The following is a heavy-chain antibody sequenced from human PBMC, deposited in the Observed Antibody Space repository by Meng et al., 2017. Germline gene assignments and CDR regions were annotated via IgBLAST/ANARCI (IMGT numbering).Heavy chain of an antibody. CDR3: ARDESYIAVAGPNGFDP. V-gene: IGHV1-69*01. D-gene: IGHD6-19*01. CDR1: GGTFSSYA. CDR2: IIPIFGTA. Sequence: VQLVQSGAEVKKPGYSVKVSCKASGGTFSSYAISWVRQAPGQGLEWMGGIIPIFGTANYAQKFQGRVTITADESTSTAYMELSSLRSEDTAVYYCARDESYIAVAGPNGFDPWGQGTLVTVSS. J-gene: IGHJ5*02.